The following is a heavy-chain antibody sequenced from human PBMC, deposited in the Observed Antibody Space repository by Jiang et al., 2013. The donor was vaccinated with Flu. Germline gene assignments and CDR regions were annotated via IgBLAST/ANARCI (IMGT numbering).Heavy chain of an antibody. D-gene: IGHD3-3*01. CDR3: ARAYYDFWSGPVPFYYFDY. CDR2: INAGNGNT. CDR1: GYTFTSYA. Sequence: GAEVKKPGASVKVSCKASGYTFTSYAMHWVRQAPGQRLEWMGWINAGNGNTKYSQKFQGRVTITRDTSASTAYMELSSLRSEDTAVYYCARAYYDFWSGPVPFYYFDYWGQGTMVTVSS. V-gene: IGHV1-3*01. J-gene: IGHJ4*03.